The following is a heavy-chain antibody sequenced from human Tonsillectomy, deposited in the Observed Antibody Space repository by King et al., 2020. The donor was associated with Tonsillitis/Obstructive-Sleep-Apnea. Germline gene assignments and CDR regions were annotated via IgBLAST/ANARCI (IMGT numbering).Heavy chain of an antibody. CDR2: INWNSGYL. V-gene: IGHV3-9*01. D-gene: IGHD6-6*01. Sequence: VQLVESGGGLVQPGRSLKLSCAASGFSFDDYAMHWVRQAPGKGLEWVASINWNSGYLGYADSVKGRFTISRDNPKNSLYLQMNSLRAEDTAFYYCAKDVYSSSSGGDYWGQGTLVTVSS. CDR3: AKDVYSSSSGGDY. J-gene: IGHJ4*02. CDR1: GFSFDDYA.